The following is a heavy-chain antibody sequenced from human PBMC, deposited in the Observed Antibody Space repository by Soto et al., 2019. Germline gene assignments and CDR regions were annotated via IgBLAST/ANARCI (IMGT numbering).Heavy chain of an antibody. CDR3: ATAGYCSSTSCYGSYYYYMDV. V-gene: IGHV1-24*01. CDR2: FDPEDGET. J-gene: IGHJ6*03. Sequence: ASVKVSCKASGGTFSSCAISWVRQAPGQGLEWMGGFDPEDGETIYAQKFQGRVTMTEDTSTDTAYMELSSLRSEDTAVYYCATAGYCSSTSCYGSYYYYMDVWGKGTTVTVSS. CDR1: GGTFSSCA. D-gene: IGHD2-2*03.